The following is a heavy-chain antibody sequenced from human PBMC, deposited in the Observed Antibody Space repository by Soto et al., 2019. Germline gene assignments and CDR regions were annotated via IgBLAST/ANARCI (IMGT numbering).Heavy chain of an antibody. CDR2: IYYSGST. V-gene: IGHV4-39*01. CDR3: ARHEHSSGYRNWFDP. CDR1: GGSISSSSYY. J-gene: IGHJ5*02. Sequence: SETLSLTCTVSGGSISSSSYYWGWIRQPPGKGLEWIGSIYYSGSTYYNPSLKSRVTISVDTSKNQFSLKLSSVTAADTAVYYCARHEHSSGYRNWFDPWGQGTLVTV. D-gene: IGHD3-22*01.